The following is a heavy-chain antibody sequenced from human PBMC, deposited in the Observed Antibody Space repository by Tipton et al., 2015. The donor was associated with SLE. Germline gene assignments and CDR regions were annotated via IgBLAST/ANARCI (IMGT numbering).Heavy chain of an antibody. CDR3: ARGVKQLVRTEYFQH. J-gene: IGHJ1*01. CDR1: GGTFSSYA. D-gene: IGHD6-6*01. CDR2: IIPIFGTA. V-gene: IGHV1-69*01. Sequence: QVQLVQSGAEVKKPGSSVKVSCKASGGTFSSYAISWVRQAPGQGLEWMGGIIPIFGTANYAQKFQGRVTITTDESTSAAYMELSSLRSEDTAVYYCARGVKQLVRTEYFQHWGQGTLVTVSS.